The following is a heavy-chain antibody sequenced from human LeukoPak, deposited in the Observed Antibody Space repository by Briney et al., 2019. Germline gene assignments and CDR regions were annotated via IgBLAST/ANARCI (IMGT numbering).Heavy chain of an antibody. D-gene: IGHD3-22*01. Sequence: PGGSLRLSCAASGFTFSSYSMNWVRQAPGKGPEWVSSISSSSSYIYYADSVKGRFTISRDNAKNSLYLQMNSLRAEDTAVYYCAKHESGSHYYDSSGPFQHWGQGTLVTVSS. CDR1: GFTFSSYS. CDR3: AKHESGSHYYDSSGPFQH. CDR2: ISSSSSYI. J-gene: IGHJ1*01. V-gene: IGHV3-21*01.